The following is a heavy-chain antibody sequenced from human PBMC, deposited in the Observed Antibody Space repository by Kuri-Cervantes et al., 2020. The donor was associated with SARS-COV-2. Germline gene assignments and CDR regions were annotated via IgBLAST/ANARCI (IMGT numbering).Heavy chain of an antibody. CDR1: GFTFSNYA. J-gene: IGHJ4*02. V-gene: IGHV3-30*01. Sequence: GESLKIYCAASGFTFSNYAIHWVRQAPGKGLEWVALISYDGSDKNYADSVKGRFTISRDNAKNSLYLQMNSLRAEDTALYYCAKDILRYCTGGVCYGDYFDYWGQGTLVTVSS. CDR2: ISYDGSDK. CDR3: AKDILRYCTGGVCYGDYFDY. D-gene: IGHD2-8*02.